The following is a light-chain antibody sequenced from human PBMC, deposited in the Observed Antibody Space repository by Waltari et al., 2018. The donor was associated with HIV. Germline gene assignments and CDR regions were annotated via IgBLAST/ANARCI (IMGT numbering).Light chain of an antibody. CDR1: QSVSCY. CDR2: DST. Sequence: EIVLTQSPATLSLSPGESATLSCRASQSVSCYLTWYHPTPRQAPWLLIYDSTHRATGIPARFSGSGTATDFDLTISSLGPEDVGVYDCQRRHDWPPLTFGGGTKVEIK. V-gene: IGKV3-11*01. J-gene: IGKJ4*01. CDR3: QRRHDWPPLT.